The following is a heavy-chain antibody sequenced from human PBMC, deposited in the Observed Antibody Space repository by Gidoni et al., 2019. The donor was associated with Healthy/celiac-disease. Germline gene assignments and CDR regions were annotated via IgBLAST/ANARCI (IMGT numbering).Heavy chain of an antibody. CDR3: AKEGSLEGATVYFDY. CDR2: IRWNSGSI. D-gene: IGHD1-26*01. Sequence: EVQLVESGGGLVQPGRSLSLSCAASGFTFDDYAMHWVRQAPGKGLEWVLGIRWNSGSIGYADSVKGRFTNSRDNAKNSLYLQMNSLRAEDTALDYCAKEGSLEGATVYFDYWGQGTLVTVSS. V-gene: IGHV3-9*01. CDR1: GFTFDDYA. J-gene: IGHJ4*02.